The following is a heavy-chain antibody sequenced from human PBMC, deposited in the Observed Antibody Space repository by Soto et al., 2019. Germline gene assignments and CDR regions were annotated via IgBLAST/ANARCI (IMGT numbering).Heavy chain of an antibody. CDR2: INHSGST. J-gene: IGHJ3*02. Sequence: SETLSLTCAVYGGSFSGYYWSWIRQPPGKGLEWIGEINHSGSTNYNPSLKSRVTISVDTSKNQFSLKLSSVTAADTAVYYCARVIEQSDAFDIWGQGTMVTVSS. CDR3: ARVIEQSDAFDI. V-gene: IGHV4-34*01. CDR1: GGSFSGYY. D-gene: IGHD6-19*01.